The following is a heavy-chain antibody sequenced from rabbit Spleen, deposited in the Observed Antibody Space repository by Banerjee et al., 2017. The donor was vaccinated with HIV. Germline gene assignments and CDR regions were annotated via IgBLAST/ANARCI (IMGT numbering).Heavy chain of an antibody. Sequence: QEQVKETGGGLVKPGGTLTLTCTASGFSFSSIYWICWVRQAPEKGLEWIACIYSGSNDNTFYASWAKGRFTISKTSSTTVTLQMTSLTAADTATYFCARETSSGWGIISFYFSLWGPGTLVTVS. CDR1: GFSFSSIYW. V-gene: IGHV1S45*01. CDR3: ARETSSGWGIISFYFSL. D-gene: IGHD4-1*01. J-gene: IGHJ4*01. CDR2: IYSGSNDNT.